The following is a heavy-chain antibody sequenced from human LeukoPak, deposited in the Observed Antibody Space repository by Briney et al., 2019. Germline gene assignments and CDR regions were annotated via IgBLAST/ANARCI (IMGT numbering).Heavy chain of an antibody. CDR3: AREGVGYCSGGSCYYFDY. CDR2: IKQDGSEK. Sequence: PGGSLRLSCAASGFTFSSYWMHWVRQAPGKGLEWVANIKQDGSEKYYVDSVKGRFTISRDNAKNSLYLQMNSLRAEDTAVYYCAREGVGYCSGGSCYYFDYWGQGTLVTVSS. J-gene: IGHJ4*02. V-gene: IGHV3-7*01. CDR1: GFTFSSYW. D-gene: IGHD2-15*01.